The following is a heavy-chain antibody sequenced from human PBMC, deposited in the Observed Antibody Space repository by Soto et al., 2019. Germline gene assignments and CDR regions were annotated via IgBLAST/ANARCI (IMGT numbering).Heavy chain of an antibody. Sequence: QVQLVQSGAEVKKPGSSVRVSCKASGGTFSSNGFSWVRQAPGQGLEWMGGIIPMFDTPDYAQNFQGRVTITADESTSTVYMELSSLRSEDTAVYYCARDPLLPGELTYDYYGFDVWGQGTTVTVSS. V-gene: IGHV1-69*01. CDR3: ARDPLLPGELTYDYYGFDV. D-gene: IGHD1-1*01. CDR1: GGTFSSNG. J-gene: IGHJ6*02. CDR2: IIPMFDTP.